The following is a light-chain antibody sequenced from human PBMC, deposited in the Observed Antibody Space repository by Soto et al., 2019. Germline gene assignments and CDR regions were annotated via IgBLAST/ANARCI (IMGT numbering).Light chain of an antibody. Sequence: EIVMTQSPATLSVSPGESATLSCRASQNINSNLAWYQQKPGQAPRLLIYRASTMATGIPARFSGSGSGTEFTLTISSLQSEDFAVYYCQQFSSYPLTFGGGTKVDIK. CDR3: QQFSSYPLT. V-gene: IGKV3-15*01. J-gene: IGKJ4*01. CDR1: QNINSN. CDR2: RAS.